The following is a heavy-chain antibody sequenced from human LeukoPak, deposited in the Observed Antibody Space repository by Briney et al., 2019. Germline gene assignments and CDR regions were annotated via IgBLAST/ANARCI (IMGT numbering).Heavy chain of an antibody. V-gene: IGHV3-53*01. CDR2: IYSDGNT. D-gene: IGHD1-26*01. J-gene: IGHJ1*01. Sequence: GGSLRLSCAASGFTVSSNYMSWVRQAPGMGLEWVSTIYSDGNTYYPDSVKGRFTISRDGSKNTLYLQLNSLRTEDTAIYYCVREREGSNSEHWGQGTLVTVSS. CDR3: VREREGSNSEH. CDR1: GFTVSSNY.